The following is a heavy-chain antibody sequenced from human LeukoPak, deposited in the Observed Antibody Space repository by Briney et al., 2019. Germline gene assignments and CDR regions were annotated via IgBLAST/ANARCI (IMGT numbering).Heavy chain of an antibody. CDR1: GFTVITND. J-gene: IGHJ4*02. CDR2: IDTDGKTT. V-gene: IGHV3-74*01. D-gene: IGHD5-24*01. CDR3: VRDKDGYNF. Sequence: GGSLRLSCAASGFTVITNDMTWVRQAPGKGLLWVSRIDTDGKTTTYADSVKGRFTISRDNAKNMLYLQMNSLRVEDTAVYYCVRDKDGYNFWGQGTLVSVSS.